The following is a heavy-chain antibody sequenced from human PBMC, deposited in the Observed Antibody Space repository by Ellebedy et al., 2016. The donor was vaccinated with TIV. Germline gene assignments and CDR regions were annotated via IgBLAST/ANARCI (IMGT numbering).Heavy chain of an antibody. CDR3: ARSGYLTYYYYYMDV. CDR2: INPNSGGT. CDR1: GYTFTGYY. D-gene: IGHD3-3*01. J-gene: IGHJ6*03. Sequence: ASVKVSXXASGYTFTGYYMHWVRQALGQGLEWMGWINPNSGGTNYAQKFQGRVTMTRDTSISTAYMELSSLRSEDTAVYYCARSGYLTYYYYYMDVWGKGTTVTVSS. V-gene: IGHV1-2*02.